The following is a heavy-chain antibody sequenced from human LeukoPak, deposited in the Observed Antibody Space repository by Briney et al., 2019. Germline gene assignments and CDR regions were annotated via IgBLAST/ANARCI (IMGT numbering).Heavy chain of an antibody. V-gene: IGHV3-30-3*01. CDR3: ARHNSMIHAFDM. D-gene: IGHD1-1*01. J-gene: IGHJ3*02. CDR2: ISYDGSNK. Sequence: PGGSLRLSCEASRFTFSSYDLPWVRQAPGKGLEWMAVISYDGSNKYYADSVRGRFTISRDNSKNTLYVQMNRLRAEDTAVYYCARHNSMIHAFDMWGQGTRVTVSS. CDR1: RFTFSSYD.